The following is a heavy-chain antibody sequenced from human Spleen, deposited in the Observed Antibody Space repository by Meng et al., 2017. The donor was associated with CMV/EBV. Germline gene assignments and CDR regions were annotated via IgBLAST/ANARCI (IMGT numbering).Heavy chain of an antibody. V-gene: IGHV5-51*01. Sequence: GGSLRLSCKGSGYTFTSYWIAWVRQTPGNGLEWMGIIYPADSDTKYSPSFQGQVTISADKSISTAYLQWSSLKASDTAIYYCARHATSVTARNWFGPWGQGTLVTVSS. CDR2: IYPADSDT. CDR3: ARHATSVTARNWFGP. J-gene: IGHJ5*02. D-gene: IGHD4-11*01. CDR1: GYTFTSYW.